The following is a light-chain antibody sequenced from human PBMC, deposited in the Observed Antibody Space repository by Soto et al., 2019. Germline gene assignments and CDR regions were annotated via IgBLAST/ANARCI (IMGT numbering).Light chain of an antibody. CDR1: SSNIGAGFD. CDR3: QSFDTSLGRSV. J-gene: IGLJ2*01. CDR2: GNN. Sequence: QSVLTQPPSVSGAPGQRVTIPCTGTSSNIGAGFDVHWYQHLPGTAPKLLIYGNNHRPSGVPDRFSGSKSGTSASLGITGVQAEDEADYSCQSFDTSLGRSVFGGGTKLTVL. V-gene: IGLV1-40*01.